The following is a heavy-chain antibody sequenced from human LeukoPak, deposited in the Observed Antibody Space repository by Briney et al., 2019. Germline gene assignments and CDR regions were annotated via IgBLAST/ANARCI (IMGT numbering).Heavy chain of an antibody. D-gene: IGHD3-10*01. Sequence: PSETLSLTCTVSGGSVTSYYWSWLRQPPGKGLEWIGYIHYSGGTNYNPSLKSRVTISVDTSKNQLSLKLTSVTAADTAVYYCARDRHGSGSAHSFDPWGQGTLVTVSS. V-gene: IGHV4-59*02. J-gene: IGHJ5*02. CDR2: IHYSGGT. CDR3: ARDRHGSGSAHSFDP. CDR1: GGSVTSYY.